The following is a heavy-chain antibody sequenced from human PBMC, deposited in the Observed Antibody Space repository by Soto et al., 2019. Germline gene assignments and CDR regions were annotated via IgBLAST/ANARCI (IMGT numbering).Heavy chain of an antibody. CDR1: GFTFSDYS. D-gene: IGHD6-6*01. CDR3: ARQAARNYIDS. J-gene: IGHJ4*02. Sequence: GGSLRLSCVASGFTFSDYSMSWIRQAPGKGLEWPALIDSRGRTLSYADSVRGRFTISRDNAENSVYLQMDSLRADDTAVYYFARQAARNYIDSWGQGNSVTVSS. CDR2: IDSRGRTL. V-gene: IGHV3-11*01.